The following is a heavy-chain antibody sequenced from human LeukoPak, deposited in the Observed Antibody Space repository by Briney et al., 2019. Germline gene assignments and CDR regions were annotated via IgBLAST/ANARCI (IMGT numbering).Heavy chain of an antibody. CDR2: MNPNSGNT. D-gene: IGHD2-15*01. V-gene: IGHV1-8*01. J-gene: IGHJ4*02. CDR1: GYTFTSYN. CDR3: ARVVYCSGGGCYYNFDY. Sequence: ASVKVSCKASGYTFTSYNINWVRQATGQGLEWMGWMNPNSGNTGYAQKFQGRVTMTRDTSISTAYMELSSLRSDDTAVYYCARVVYCSGGGCYYNFDYWGQGTLVTVSS.